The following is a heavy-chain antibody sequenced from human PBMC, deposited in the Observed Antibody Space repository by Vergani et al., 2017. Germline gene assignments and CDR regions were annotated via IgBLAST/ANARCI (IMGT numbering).Heavy chain of an antibody. CDR2: IYYSGST. CDR1: GDSISRGDNY. J-gene: IGHJ5*01. D-gene: IGHD3-10*01. CDR3: VKEPGPVSGDSDS. Sequence: QVQLQESGPGLVKPSQTLSLTCTVSGDSISRGDNYWSWIRQTPGKGLEWIGYIYYSGSTYYNPALKSRVTLSLDKSKNQFSLILTSVTVADTAMYFCVKEPGPVSGDSDSWGRGTLVTVSS. V-gene: IGHV4-30-4*01.